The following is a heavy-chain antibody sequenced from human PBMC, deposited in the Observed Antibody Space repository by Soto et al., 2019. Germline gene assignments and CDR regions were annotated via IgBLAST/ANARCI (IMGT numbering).Heavy chain of an antibody. Sequence: SVKVSCKASGGTFSSYAISWVRQAPGQGLEWMGGIIPIFGTANYAQKFQGRVTITADESTSTAYMELNSLRSEDTAVYYCGRDLSYGMDVWGQGTTVTVSS. V-gene: IGHV1-69*13. CDR3: GRDLSYGMDV. CDR1: GGTFSSYA. CDR2: IIPIFGTA. J-gene: IGHJ6*02.